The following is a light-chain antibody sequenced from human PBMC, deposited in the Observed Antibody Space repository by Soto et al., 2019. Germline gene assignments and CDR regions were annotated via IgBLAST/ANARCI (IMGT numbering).Light chain of an antibody. J-gene: IGKJ4*01. CDR2: GAS. CDR1: EYISGY. V-gene: IGKV1-39*01. Sequence: IQMTQSPSSLSASVGDRVTITCRASEYISGYLNWYQQKPGRAPKLLIYGASSLQSGVPSKFSGSESGTDFTLTISSLQTEDVATYYCQQSFSTPLTFGGGTKVDIK. CDR3: QQSFSTPLT.